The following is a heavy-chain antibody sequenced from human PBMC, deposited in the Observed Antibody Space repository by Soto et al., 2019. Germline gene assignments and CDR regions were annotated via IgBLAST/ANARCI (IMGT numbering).Heavy chain of an antibody. CDR3: ARVPYYYGSGSYSRGYYFDY. V-gene: IGHV4-59*01. D-gene: IGHD3-10*01. CDR1: GGSISSYY. CDR2: IYYSGST. J-gene: IGHJ4*02. Sequence: QVQLQESGPGLVKPSETLSLTCTVSGGSISSYYWSWIRQPPGKGLEWIGYIYYSGSTNYNPSLKSRVTISVDTSKNQFSLKLSSVTAADKAVYYCARVPYYYGSGSYSRGYYFDYWGQGTLVTVSS.